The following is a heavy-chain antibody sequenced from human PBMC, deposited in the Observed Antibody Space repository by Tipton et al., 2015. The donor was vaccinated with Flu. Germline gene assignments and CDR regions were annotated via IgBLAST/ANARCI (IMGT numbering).Heavy chain of an antibody. D-gene: IGHD2-15*01. CDR2: IYFTGST. V-gene: IGHV4-59*11. CDR3: ARGGGSPSY. CDR1: GGSISSHY. J-gene: IGHJ4*02. Sequence: TLSLTCTVSGGSISSHYGSWIRQPPGKGLEWIGYIYFTGSTNYNPSLKSRVTISVDMSKNQFSLKLTSVTAADTAVYYCARGGGSPSYWGQGTLVTVS.